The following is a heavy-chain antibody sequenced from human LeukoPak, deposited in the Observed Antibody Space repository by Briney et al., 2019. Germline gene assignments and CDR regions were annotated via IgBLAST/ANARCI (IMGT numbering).Heavy chain of an antibody. D-gene: IGHD3-10*01. CDR2: INHSGST. Sequence: SETLSLTCAVYGGSFSGYYWSWIRQPPGKGLEWIGEINHSGSTNYNPSLKSRVTISVDTSKNQFSLKLSSVTAADTAVYYCARRYGSGSYTHYMDVWGKGTTVTVSS. CDR3: ARRYGSGSYTHYMDV. J-gene: IGHJ6*03. CDR1: GGSFSGYY. V-gene: IGHV4-34*01.